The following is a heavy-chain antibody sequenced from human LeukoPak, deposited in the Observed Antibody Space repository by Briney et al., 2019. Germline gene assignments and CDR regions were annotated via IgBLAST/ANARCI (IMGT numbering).Heavy chain of an antibody. CDR3: AKDRGATLSYYYYMDV. Sequence: PGGSLRLSCAASGFTFSSYAMHWVRQAPGKGLEWVAVISYDGSNKYYADSVKGRFTISRDNSKNTLYLQMNSLRAEDTAVYYCAKDRGATLSYYYYMDVWGKGTTVTISS. CDR2: ISYDGSNK. J-gene: IGHJ6*03. D-gene: IGHD1-26*01. V-gene: IGHV3-30*04. CDR1: GFTFSSYA.